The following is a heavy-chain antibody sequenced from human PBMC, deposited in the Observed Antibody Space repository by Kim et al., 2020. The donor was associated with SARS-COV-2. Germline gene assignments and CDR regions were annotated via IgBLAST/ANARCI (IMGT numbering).Heavy chain of an antibody. CDR3: ARDRRDTVISPGYAFDI. Sequence: SVKVSCKASGGIFSSSAINWVRQAPGQGLEWMGGIIPIFGTANSAQKFQGRVTITADGSTSTAYMALSSLRSEDTAVYYCARDRRDTVISPGYAFDIWGQGTMVTVSS. D-gene: IGHD4-17*01. CDR2: IIPIFGTA. CDR1: GGIFSSSA. J-gene: IGHJ3*02. V-gene: IGHV1-69*13.